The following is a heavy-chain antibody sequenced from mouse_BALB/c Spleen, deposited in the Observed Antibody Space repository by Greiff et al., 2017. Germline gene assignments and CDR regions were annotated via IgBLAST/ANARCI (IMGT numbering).Heavy chain of an antibody. Sequence: ESGPGLVKPSQSLSLTCTVTGYSITSDYAWNWIRQFPGNKLEWMGYISYSGSTSYNPSLKSRISITRDTSKNQFFLQLNSVTTEDTATYYCARALRLLPYYFDYWGQGTTLTVSS. CDR2: ISYSGST. D-gene: IGHD1-2*01. CDR1: GYSITSDYA. CDR3: ARALRLLPYYFDY. V-gene: IGHV3-2*02. J-gene: IGHJ2*01.